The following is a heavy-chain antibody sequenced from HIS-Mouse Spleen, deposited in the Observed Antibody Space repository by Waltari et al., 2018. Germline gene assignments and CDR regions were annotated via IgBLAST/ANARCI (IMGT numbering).Heavy chain of an antibody. CDR1: GGSISSSSYY. CDR3: AREIPYSSSWYDWYFDL. J-gene: IGHJ2*01. Sequence: QLQLQESGPGLVKPSETLSLTCTVSGGSISSSSYYWGWIRQPPGKGLGWIGSIYYSVSTYSAPSLKSRVTISVDTSKNQFSLKLSSVTAADTAVYYCAREIPYSSSWYDWYFDLWGRGTLVTVSS. D-gene: IGHD6-13*01. CDR2: IYYSVST. V-gene: IGHV4-39*07.